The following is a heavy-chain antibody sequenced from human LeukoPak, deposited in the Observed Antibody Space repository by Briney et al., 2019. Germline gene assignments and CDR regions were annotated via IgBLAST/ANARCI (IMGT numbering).Heavy chain of an antibody. V-gene: IGHV1-18*01. CDR1: GYTFTSYA. CDR2: ISAYNGNT. J-gene: IGHJ5*02. Sequence: ASVKVSCKASGYTFTSYAMNWVRQAHGQGLEWMGWISAYNGNTNYAQKLQGRVTMTTDTSTSTAYMELRSLRSDDTAVYYCAREVGLVGATPYNWFDPWGQGTLVTVSS. CDR3: AREVGLVGATPYNWFDP. D-gene: IGHD1-26*01.